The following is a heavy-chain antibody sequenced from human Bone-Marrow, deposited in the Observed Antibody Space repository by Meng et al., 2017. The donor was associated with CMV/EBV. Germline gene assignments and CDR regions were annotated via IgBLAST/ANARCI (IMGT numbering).Heavy chain of an antibody. CDR1: GGSISSSSYY. Sequence: SETLSLTCTVSGGSISSSSYYWGWIRQPPGKGLEWIGSIYYSGSTYYKPSLKSRVTISVDTSKNQFSLKLSSVTAADTAVYYRARSIQAYCGGDCYSRYFDYWGQGTLVTVSS. V-gene: IGHV4-39*07. CDR3: ARSIQAYCGGDCYSRYFDY. CDR2: IYYSGST. J-gene: IGHJ4*02. D-gene: IGHD2-21*01.